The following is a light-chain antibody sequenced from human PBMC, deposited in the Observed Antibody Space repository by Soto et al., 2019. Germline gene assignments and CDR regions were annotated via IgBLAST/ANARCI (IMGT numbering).Light chain of an antibody. CDR1: SSNIGAGYD. V-gene: IGLV1-40*01. CDR2: GNI. CDR3: QSYDSTLSARYV. Sequence: QSVLTQPPSVSGAPGRRVTISCTGSSSNIGAGYDVHSYQQRPGTAPKLLIFGNINRPSGVPDRFSGSKSGTSASLAITGLQAEDEGDYYCQSYDSTLSARYVFGTGTKVTVL. J-gene: IGLJ1*01.